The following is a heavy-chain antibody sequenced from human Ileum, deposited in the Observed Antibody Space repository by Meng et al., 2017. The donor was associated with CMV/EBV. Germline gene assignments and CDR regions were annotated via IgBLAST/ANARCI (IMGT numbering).Heavy chain of an antibody. Sequence: AYGFTFSSYWMHWVRQAPGKGLAGVSRINSDGRTTNYADSVKGRFTISRDNAKNTLYLQMNSLRAEDTAVYYCATEASSGGRYFDYWGQGTLVTVSS. D-gene: IGHD3-10*01. CDR1: GFTFSSYW. J-gene: IGHJ4*02. CDR2: INSDGRTT. CDR3: ATEASSGGRYFDY. V-gene: IGHV3-74*01.